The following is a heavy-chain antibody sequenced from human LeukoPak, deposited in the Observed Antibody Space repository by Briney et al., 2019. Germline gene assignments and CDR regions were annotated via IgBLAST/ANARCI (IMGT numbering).Heavy chain of an antibody. CDR2: ISGSGGST. J-gene: IGHJ4*02. V-gene: IGHV3-23*01. CDR3: ARQVDTAMVTEDYYFDY. CDR1: GFTFSTYA. Sequence: QPGGSLRLSCAASGFTFSTYAMSWVRQAPGKGLEWVSAISGSGGSTYYADSVKGRFTISRDNSKNTLYLQLNSLRAEDTAVYYCARQVDTAMVTEDYYFDYWGQGTLVTVSS. D-gene: IGHD5-18*01.